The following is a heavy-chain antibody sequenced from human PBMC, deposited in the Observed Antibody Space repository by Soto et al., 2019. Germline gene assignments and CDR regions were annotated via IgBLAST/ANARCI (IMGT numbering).Heavy chain of an antibody. V-gene: IGHV3-23*01. D-gene: IGHD3-3*02. CDR3: VKDLGYSLFAMGGGMDV. CDR2: MSGSGGST. J-gene: IGHJ6*02. Sequence: EVQLLESGGGFVQPGGSMRLSCVASGFTFNNYAMNWVRQAPGKGPEWVSVMSGSGGSTFYADSVRGRFTTSRDTSKLTVYLQMDRLRVEDTAIYYCVKDLGYSLFAMGGGMDVWGRGTTVTVSS. CDR1: GFTFNNYA.